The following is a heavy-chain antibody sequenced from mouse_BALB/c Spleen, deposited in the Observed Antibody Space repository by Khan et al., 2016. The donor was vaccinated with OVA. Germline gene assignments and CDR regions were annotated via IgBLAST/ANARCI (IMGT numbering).Heavy chain of an antibody. CDR2: IWAGGST. V-gene: IGHV2-9*02. CDR1: GFSLTSYA. J-gene: IGHJ2*01. CDR3: ARNREPDYFDY. Sequence: QVQLQQPGPGLVAPSQSLSITCTVTGFSLTSYAIHWIRQPPGKGLEWLGVIWAGGSTNYNSALMSRLSISKDNSKSQVFLKMNSLQTHDTAIYXCARNREPDYFDYWGQGTTLTVSS.